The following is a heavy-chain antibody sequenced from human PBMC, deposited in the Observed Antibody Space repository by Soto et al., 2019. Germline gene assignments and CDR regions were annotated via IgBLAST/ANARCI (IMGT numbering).Heavy chain of an antibody. CDR2: IYYSGST. Sequence: SETLSLTCTVSGASISSSRYYWGWIRQPPGKGLEWIGSIYYSGSTYYNPSLKSRVTISVDTSKNQFSLKLSSVTAADTAVYYCARHKPNSSGWYYYGMDVWGQGNTVT. CDR1: GASISSSRYY. J-gene: IGHJ6*02. D-gene: IGHD6-19*01. CDR3: ARHKPNSSGWYYYGMDV. V-gene: IGHV4-39*01.